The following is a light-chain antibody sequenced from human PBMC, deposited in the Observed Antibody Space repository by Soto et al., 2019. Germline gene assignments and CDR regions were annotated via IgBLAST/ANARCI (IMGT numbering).Light chain of an antibody. CDR2: EVS. J-gene: IGLJ1*01. V-gene: IGLV2-8*01. Sequence: QSVLTKPPSASGSPGQSVTISCTGTSSEVGGYNYVSWYQQHPGKAPNLMIYEVSKRPSGVPDRFSGSKSGNTASLTVSGLHAEDEAVYYCSSGVFGTGTKVTVL. CDR1: SSEVGGYNY. CDR3: SSGV.